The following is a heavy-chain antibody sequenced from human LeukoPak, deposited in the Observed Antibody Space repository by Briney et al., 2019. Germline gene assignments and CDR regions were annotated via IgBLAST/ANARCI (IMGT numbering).Heavy chain of an antibody. J-gene: IGHJ4*02. V-gene: IGHV1-2*02. CDR1: GYTFTGYY. CDR2: ISPDSGGT. CDR3: GRDFRDSLDY. Sequence: VASVKVSCKASGYTFTGYYMHWVRQAPGQGLEWMGWISPDSGGTNFAQKFQGRVTMTRDTSISTAYMELSRLRSDDTAVYYCGRDFRDSLDYWGQGTLVTVSS.